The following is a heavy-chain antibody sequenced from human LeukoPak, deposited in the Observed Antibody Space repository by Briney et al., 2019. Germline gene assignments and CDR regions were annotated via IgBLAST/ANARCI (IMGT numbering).Heavy chain of an antibody. CDR1: GGSISSYS. CDR2: IDYSGST. CDR3: ARGELTLED. V-gene: IGHV4-59*01. D-gene: IGHD3-3*01. Sequence: PETLCLTCAVSGGSISSYSWCWIRQPPGKGLEWIGYIDYSGSTNYNPSLNSRVTISEHTSKNQYSLKPGSVTSVDTAVYYCARGELTLEDWGQGTLVTVSS. J-gene: IGHJ4*02.